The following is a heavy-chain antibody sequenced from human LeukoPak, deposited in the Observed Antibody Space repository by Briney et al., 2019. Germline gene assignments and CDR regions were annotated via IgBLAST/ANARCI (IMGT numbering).Heavy chain of an antibody. D-gene: IGHD2-21*02. Sequence: ASVRVSCKASGYTFTIYGISWVRQAPGQGLEWMGWISGFNGATNYAQKFQGRVTMTIDTSTSTVYMELSSLRSEDTAVYYCARDLISGDWTWDIWGQGTMVTVSS. CDR1: GYTFTIYG. J-gene: IGHJ3*02. CDR2: ISGFNGAT. V-gene: IGHV1-18*01. CDR3: ARDLISGDWTWDI.